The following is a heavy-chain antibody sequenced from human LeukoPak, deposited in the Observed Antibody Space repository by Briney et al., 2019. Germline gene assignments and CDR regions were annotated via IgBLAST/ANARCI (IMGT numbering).Heavy chain of an antibody. CDR1: GYTFTSYA. CDR3: ARDRGPKYSGSYDEPECDY. J-gene: IGHJ4*02. V-gene: IGHV1-18*01. CDR2: ISAYNGNT. Sequence: GASVKVSCKASGYTFTSYAMHWVRQAPGQGLEWMGWISAYNGNTNYAQKLQGRVIMTTGTSTSTAYMELRSLRPDDTAVYYCARDRGPKYSGSYDEPECDYWGQGTLVTVSS. D-gene: IGHD1-26*01.